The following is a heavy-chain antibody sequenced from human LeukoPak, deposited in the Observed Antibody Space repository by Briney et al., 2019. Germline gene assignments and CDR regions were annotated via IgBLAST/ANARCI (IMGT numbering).Heavy chain of an antibody. CDR2: INPANGNT. V-gene: IGHV1-3*01. CDR3: ARDGYDADGYLDY. J-gene: IGHJ4*02. D-gene: IGHD5-18*01. Sequence: ASVKVSCKASGYPFRSYVMHWLRQAPGQNLEWIGWINPANGNTKYSRNFQGRVTITRDTSASVVYMELSSLTYEDTAVYFCARDGYDADGYLDYWGQGALVPVSS. CDR1: GYPFRSYV.